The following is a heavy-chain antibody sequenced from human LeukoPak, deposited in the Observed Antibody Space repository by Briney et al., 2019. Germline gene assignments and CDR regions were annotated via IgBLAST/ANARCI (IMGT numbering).Heavy chain of an antibody. CDR1: GFTFSSYT. CDR3: ARPLSGTTDFDY. CDR2: ISSSSSYI. V-gene: IGHV3-21*01. Sequence: SGGSLRLSCAASGFTFSSYTMNWVRQAPGKGLEWVSLISSSSSYIFYADSVKGRFTTSRDNAKKSLYLQMNSLRAEDTAVYYCARPLSGTTDFDYWGQGTLVTVSS. J-gene: IGHJ4*02. D-gene: IGHD1-20*01.